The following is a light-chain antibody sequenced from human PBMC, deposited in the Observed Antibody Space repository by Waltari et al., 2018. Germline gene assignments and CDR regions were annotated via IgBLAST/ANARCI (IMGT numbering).Light chain of an antibody. J-gene: IGKJ1*01. CDR3: LQYVGAPAT. CDR1: QSVSTY. V-gene: IGKV3-20*01. Sequence: EFVLTQSPGTVSLSPGDRATFSSWASQSVSTYLAWSHQKPGKAPRLLIYHASPRATGIQDRLSGRGSVTDFILTNRRLEPEYIAMYYFLQYVGAPATVVQATKVESK. CDR2: HAS.